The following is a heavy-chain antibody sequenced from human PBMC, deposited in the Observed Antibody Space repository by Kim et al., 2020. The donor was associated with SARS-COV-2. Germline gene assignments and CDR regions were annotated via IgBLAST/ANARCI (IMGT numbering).Heavy chain of an antibody. Sequence: GGSLRLSCAASGFTFSSYWMHWVRQAPGKGLVWVSRINSDGSSTSYADSVKGRFTISRDNAKNTLYLQMNSLRAEDTAVYYCASGDRVATTFDYWGQGTLVTVSS. D-gene: IGHD5-12*01. CDR3: ASGDRVATTFDY. CDR2: INSDGSST. V-gene: IGHV3-74*01. J-gene: IGHJ4*02. CDR1: GFTFSSYW.